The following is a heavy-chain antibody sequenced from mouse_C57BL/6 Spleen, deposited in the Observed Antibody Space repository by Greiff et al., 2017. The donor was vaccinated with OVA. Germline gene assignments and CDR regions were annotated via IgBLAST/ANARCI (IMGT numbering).Heavy chain of an antibody. CDR2: IYPGDGDT. V-gene: IGHV1-80*01. Sequence: VQLQQSGAELVKPGASVKISCKASGYAFSSYWMNWVKQRPGKGLEWIGQIYPGDGDTNYNGKFKGKATLTADKSSSTAYMQLSSLTSEDSAVYFCARSVPDYYAMDYWGQGTSVTVSS. J-gene: IGHJ4*01. CDR3: ARSVPDYYAMDY. CDR1: GYAFSSYW. D-gene: IGHD1-1*01.